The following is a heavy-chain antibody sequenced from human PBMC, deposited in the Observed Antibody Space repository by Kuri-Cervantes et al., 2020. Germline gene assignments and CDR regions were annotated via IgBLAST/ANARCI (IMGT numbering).Heavy chain of an antibody. CDR3: ARDPGNGDYYFDY. Sequence: SETLSLTCTVSGGSVSSGSYYWSWIRQPPGKGLEWIGYIYYSGSTYYNPSLKSRVTISVDTSKNQFSLKLSSVTAADTAVYYCARDPGNGDYYFDYWGQGTLVTVSS. V-gene: IGHV4-30-4*08. J-gene: IGHJ4*02. CDR2: IYYSGST. CDR1: GGSVSSGSYY. D-gene: IGHD4-17*01.